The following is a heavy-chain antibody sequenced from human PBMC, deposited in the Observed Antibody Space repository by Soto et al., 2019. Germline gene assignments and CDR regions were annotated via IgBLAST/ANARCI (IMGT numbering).Heavy chain of an antibody. CDR1: GCNVRNNY. CDR2: SYSGGNT. V-gene: IGHV3-53*01. CDR3: ASRCPASCDRDCYSNIF. Sequence: PGVSMRLSWVASGCNVRNNYMSWFRQAPGKGLEWVSVSYSGGNTYYADSVKVRFTFSRDHSKNTLYLQMNNLRVEDTAVYYCASRCPASCDRDCYSNIFWGQGTLVTASS. D-gene: IGHD2-21*02. J-gene: IGHJ4*02.